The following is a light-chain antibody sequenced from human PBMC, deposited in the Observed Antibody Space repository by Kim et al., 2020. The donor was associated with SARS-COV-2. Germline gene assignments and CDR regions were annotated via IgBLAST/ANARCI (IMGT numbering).Light chain of an antibody. CDR3: QQSYSLPPT. Sequence: IGTYLNWYQHKPGSAPNLLIFAASNLHTGVPSRFSGSGSGTDFILRINSLQPEDFASYYCQQSYSLPPTFGQGTKVDIK. J-gene: IGKJ1*01. V-gene: IGKV1-39*01. CDR1: IGTY. CDR2: AAS.